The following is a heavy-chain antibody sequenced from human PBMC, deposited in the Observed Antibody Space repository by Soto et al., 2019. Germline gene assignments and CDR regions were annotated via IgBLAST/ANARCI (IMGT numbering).Heavy chain of an antibody. CDR1: GFSFSTSGVA. CDR3: AHRPPHRSCDY. D-gene: IGHD3-16*02. CDR2: IYWDDDK. J-gene: IGHJ4*02. Sequence: ESGPTLVKPTQTLTLTCTLSGFSFSTSGVAVGWVRQPPGNALEWLALIYWDDDKHYSPSLKSRLTITKDTPKNQVVLTLTTMDPVDTATYYCAHRPPHRSCDYWGQGTLVTVSS. V-gene: IGHV2-5*02.